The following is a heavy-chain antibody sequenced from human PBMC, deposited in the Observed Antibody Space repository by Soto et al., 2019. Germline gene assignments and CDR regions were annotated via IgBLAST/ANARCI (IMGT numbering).Heavy chain of an antibody. Sequence: AAVKVSCKASGNTFTNFGVTWVRQAPGQGLEWMGWISAYTDDPNYAQKFQGRVTMTIDTSTSTAYLDLRSLTSDDTAVYYCARVIPGAEAWFDPWGQGTLVTVSS. CDR3: ARVIPGAEAWFDP. CDR2: ISAYTDDP. V-gene: IGHV1-18*01. CDR1: GNTFTNFG. J-gene: IGHJ5*02. D-gene: IGHD2-2*01.